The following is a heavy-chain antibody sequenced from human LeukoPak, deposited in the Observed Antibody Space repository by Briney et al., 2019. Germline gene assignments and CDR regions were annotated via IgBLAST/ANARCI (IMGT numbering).Heavy chain of an antibody. CDR3: ARDLAAAGTSIIGY. J-gene: IGHJ4*02. Sequence: GASVKVSCKASGYTFTSYYMHWVRQAPGQGLEWMGRIIPILGIANYAQKFQGRVTITADKSTSTAYMELNSLRSEDTAVYYCARDLAAAGTSIIGYWGQGTLVTVSS. CDR1: GYTFTSYY. V-gene: IGHV1-69*04. D-gene: IGHD6-13*01. CDR2: IIPILGIA.